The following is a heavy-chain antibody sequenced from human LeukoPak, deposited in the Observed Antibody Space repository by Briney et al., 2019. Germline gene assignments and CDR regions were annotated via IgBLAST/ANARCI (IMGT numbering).Heavy chain of an antibody. Sequence: SQTLSLTCAISGDSDSAYRAVWAWFRQSPSGGLEWLGRTYCRSQCISDYAESVKGRINISPDTSTNQFSLQLNSVTPEDTAVYYCARGSYGLGGYYNYYFDFWGQGPRVSVSS. J-gene: IGHJ4*02. V-gene: IGHV6-1*01. CDR1: GDSDSAYRAV. CDR3: ARGSYGLGGYYNYYFDF. D-gene: IGHD3-10*01. CDR2: TYCRSQCIS.